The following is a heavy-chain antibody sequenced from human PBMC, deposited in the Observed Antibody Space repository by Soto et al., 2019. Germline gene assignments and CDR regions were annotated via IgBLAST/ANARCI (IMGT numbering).Heavy chain of an antibody. J-gene: IGHJ3*01. Sequence: QVQLVQSGAEVKKPGSSVKVSCKASGGTLNKHAITWVRRAPGQGLEWLGGIIPMFGIPNYPQKFQGRVIITADDSTNTSNMELSSLTSDDTAVYFCARGGTSGWLKGAYDVWGQGTMVTVSS. D-gene: IGHD6-19*01. CDR2: IIPMFGIP. CDR3: ARGGTSGWLKGAYDV. CDR1: GGTLNKHA. V-gene: IGHV1-69*01.